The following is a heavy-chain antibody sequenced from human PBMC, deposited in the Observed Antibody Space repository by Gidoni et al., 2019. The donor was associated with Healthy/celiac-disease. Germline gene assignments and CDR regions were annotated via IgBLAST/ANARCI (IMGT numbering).Heavy chain of an antibody. CDR2: INHSGST. CDR3: ARGLWSGYQRGPYYYYGMDV. J-gene: IGHJ6*02. V-gene: IGHV4-34*01. D-gene: IGHD3-3*01. Sequence: QVQLQQWGAGLLKPSETLSLTCAVYGGSFSGYYWSWIRQPPGKGLEWIGEINHSGSTNYNPSLKSRVTISVDTSKNQFSLKLSSVTAADTAVYYCARGLWSGYQRGPYYYYGMDVWGQGTTVTVSS. CDR1: GGSFSGYY.